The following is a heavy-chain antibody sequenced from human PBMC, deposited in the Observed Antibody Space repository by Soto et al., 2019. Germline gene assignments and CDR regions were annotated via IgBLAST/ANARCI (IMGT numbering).Heavy chain of an antibody. J-gene: IGHJ5*02. Sequence: QVQLQESGPGLVKPSQTLSLTCTVSGGSIISGGYYWNWIRQHPGKGLEWIGYIYYSGNTYYNPSLKSRVSISVDTSKNQFSLKLNSVTAADTAVYYCARSVFPWGQGTLVTVSS. CDR1: GGSIISGGYY. CDR2: IYYSGNT. CDR3: ARSVFP. V-gene: IGHV4-31*03.